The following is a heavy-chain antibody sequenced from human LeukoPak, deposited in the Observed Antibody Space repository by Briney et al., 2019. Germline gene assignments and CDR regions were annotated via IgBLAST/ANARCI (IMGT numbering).Heavy chain of an antibody. CDR2: TRDKSKSYTT. CDR1: GFNFSDHY. J-gene: IGHJ3*02. D-gene: IGHD2-2*01. V-gene: IGHV3-72*01. Sequence: PGGFLRLSCVASGFNFSDHYMAWVRQAPGKGVEWVGRTRDKSKSYTTEYAASVRCRFTVSRDDSEKSLYLQMNSLKTEDTAVYYCARGQLSMPGAIDIWGQGTMVTVSS. CDR3: ARGQLSMPGAIDI.